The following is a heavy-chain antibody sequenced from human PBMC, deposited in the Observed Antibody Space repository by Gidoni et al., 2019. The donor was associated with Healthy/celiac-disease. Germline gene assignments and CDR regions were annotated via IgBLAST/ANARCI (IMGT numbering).Heavy chain of an antibody. J-gene: IGHJ4*02. V-gene: IGHV3-23*01. Sequence: EVQLLESGGGLVQPGGSLRLSCAASGFTFSSYAMSWVRQAPGKGLEWVSAISGSGGSTYYADSVKGRFTISRDNSKNTLYLQMNSLRAEDTAVYYCANYIRSATIFGVVIMRGSDYYFDYWGQGTLVTVSS. D-gene: IGHD3-3*01. CDR3: ANYIRSATIFGVVIMRGSDYYFDY. CDR1: GFTFSSYA. CDR2: ISGSGGST.